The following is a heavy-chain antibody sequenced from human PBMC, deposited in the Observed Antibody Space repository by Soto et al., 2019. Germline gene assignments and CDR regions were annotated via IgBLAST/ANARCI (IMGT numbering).Heavy chain of an antibody. CDR3: ARFGAAAAHDDN. CDR1: GGSISSYY. J-gene: IGHJ4*01. Sequence: PSETLSLTCTVSGGSISSYYWSWIRQPPGKGLEWIGYVYYSGSTNYNPSLKPRVNISVDMSKSQVSLQLTSVTAADTAVYYCARFGAAAAHDDNWGRGVLVTVSS. V-gene: IGHV4-59*01. CDR2: VYYSGST. D-gene: IGHD6-13*01.